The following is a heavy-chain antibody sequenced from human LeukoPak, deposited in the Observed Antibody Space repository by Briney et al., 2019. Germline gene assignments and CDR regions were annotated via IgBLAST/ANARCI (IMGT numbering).Heavy chain of an antibody. Sequence: GASLRLSCAASGFSLSTYGVSWVRQPPGKGLEWVSGITGTGGNTYYADSVKGRFTISRDNSKNTLYLQMNSLRAEDTAVYYCAKDLRGSGNWFDPWGQGTLVTVSS. D-gene: IGHD3-10*01. CDR1: GFSLSTYG. V-gene: IGHV3-23*01. J-gene: IGHJ5*02. CDR3: AKDLRGSGNWFDP. CDR2: ITGTGGNT.